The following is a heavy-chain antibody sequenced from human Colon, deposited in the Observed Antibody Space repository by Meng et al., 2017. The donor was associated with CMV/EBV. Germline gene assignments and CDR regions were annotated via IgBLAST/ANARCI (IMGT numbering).Heavy chain of an antibody. J-gene: IGHJ3*02. CDR2: IKSKTDGGTT. D-gene: IGHD4-11*01. Sequence: GESLKISCAASGFTFSNAWMSWVRQAPGKGLEWVGRIKSKTDGGTTDYAASVKGRFTISRDDSRNTLYLQMNSLKTEDTAVYYCTTAATVSLGAFDIWGQGTMVTVSS. V-gene: IGHV3-15*01. CDR3: TTAATVSLGAFDI. CDR1: GFTFSNAW.